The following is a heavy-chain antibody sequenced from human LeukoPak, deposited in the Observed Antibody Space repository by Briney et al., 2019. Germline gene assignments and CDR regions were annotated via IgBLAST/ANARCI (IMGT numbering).Heavy chain of an antibody. D-gene: IGHD1-26*01. J-gene: IGHJ4*03. V-gene: IGHV3-23*01. CDR1: GFTFSSCT. CDR2: ISATGFTT. CDR3: TKDVQVGPTRGFFDF. Sequence: PGGSLRLSCAASGFTFSSCTMSWVRQAPGEGLEWISVISATGFTTYHTDSVKGRFTISRDNSKSMLYLQMDGLRAEDTAIYFCTKDVQVGPTRGFFDFWGQGTLVTVSS.